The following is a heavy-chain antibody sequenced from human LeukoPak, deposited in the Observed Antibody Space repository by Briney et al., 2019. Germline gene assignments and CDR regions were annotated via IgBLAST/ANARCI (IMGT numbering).Heavy chain of an antibody. CDR2: IKQDGSAK. J-gene: IGHJ4*02. CDR1: GFSFISYW. D-gene: IGHD1-1*01. Sequence: GGSLRLSCVASGFSFISYWMSWVRQAPGKGLEWVANIKQDGSAKNYVDSVKGRFTISRDNAKNSLYLQLNSLRAEDTAVYYCAGCAGNSCYFDYWGQGTLVIVSS. V-gene: IGHV3-7*01. CDR3: AGCAGNSCYFDY.